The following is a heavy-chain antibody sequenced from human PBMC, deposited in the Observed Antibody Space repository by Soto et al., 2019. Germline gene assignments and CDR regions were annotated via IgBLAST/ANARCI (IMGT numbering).Heavy chain of an antibody. J-gene: IGHJ4*02. CDR2: INPSGGST. V-gene: IGHV1-46*01. D-gene: IGHD5-18*01. CDR3: ARGPRKQLWVGYFDY. CDR1: GYTFTSYY. Sequence: GASVKVSCKASGYTFTSYYMHWVRQAPGQGLEWMGIINPSGGSTSYAQKFQGRVTMTRDTSLTTAYMELSRLKSDDTAVYYCARGPRKQLWVGYFDYWGQGTLVTVSS.